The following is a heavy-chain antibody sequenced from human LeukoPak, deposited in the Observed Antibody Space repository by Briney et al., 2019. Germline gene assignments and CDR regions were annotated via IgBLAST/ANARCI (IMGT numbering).Heavy chain of an antibody. CDR3: AKGWVYDSSGYDPYYYYYYYMDV. V-gene: IGHV4-4*02. J-gene: IGHJ6*03. D-gene: IGHD3-22*01. Sequence: SGTLSLTCAVSGGPISSSNWWSWVRQPPGKGLEWIGEIYHSGSTNYNPSLKSRVTISVDKSKNQFSLKLSSVTAADTAVYYCAKGWVYDSSGYDPYYYYYYYMDVWGKGTTVTVSS. CDR2: IYHSGST. CDR1: GGPISSSNW.